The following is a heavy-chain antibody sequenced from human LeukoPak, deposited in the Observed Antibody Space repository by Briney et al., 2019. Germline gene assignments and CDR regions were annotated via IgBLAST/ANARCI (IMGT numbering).Heavy chain of an antibody. CDR1: GYTFTGYY. CDR3: ARVLFNSGYDS. V-gene: IGHV1-2*02. CDR2: INPYSGAT. Sequence: ASVKVSCKASGYTFTGYYLHWVRQAPGQGLEWMAWINPYSGATNCAQNFQGRVTMTRDTSLSTAFMDLGGLRSDDTAVYYCARVLFNSGYDSWGQGSLVTVSS. D-gene: IGHD4-23*01. J-gene: IGHJ5*01.